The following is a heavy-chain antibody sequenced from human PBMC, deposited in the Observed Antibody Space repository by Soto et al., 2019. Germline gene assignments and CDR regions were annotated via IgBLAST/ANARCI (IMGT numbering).Heavy chain of an antibody. CDR3: ARCVATTLTYYYYGMDV. V-gene: IGHV1-69*12. CDR2: IIPIFGTA. Sequence: QVQLVQSGAEVKKPGSSVKVSCKASGGTFSSYAISWVRQAPGQGLEWMGGIIPIFGTANYAQKFQGRVTITADDSTSTDYMELSSLRSEDTAVYYCARCVATTLTYYYYGMDVWGQGTTVTVSS. D-gene: IGHD5-12*01. CDR1: GGTFSSYA. J-gene: IGHJ6*02.